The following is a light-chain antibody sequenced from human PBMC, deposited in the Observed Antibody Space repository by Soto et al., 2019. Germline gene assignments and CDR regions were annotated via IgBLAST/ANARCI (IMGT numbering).Light chain of an antibody. CDR2: SNN. J-gene: IGLJ2*01. CDR1: SSNIGSNT. CDR3: CSYAGDLAL. V-gene: IGLV1-44*01. Sequence: QSVLTQPPSASGTPGQRVAISCSGSSSNIGSNTVNWYQQLPGTAPKLLIYSNNQRPSGVPDRFSASKSGTSASLAISGLQSEDEADYYCCSYAGDLALFGGGTKLTVL.